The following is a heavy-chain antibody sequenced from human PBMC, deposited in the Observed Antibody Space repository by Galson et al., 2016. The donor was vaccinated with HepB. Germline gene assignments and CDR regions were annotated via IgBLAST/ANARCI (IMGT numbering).Heavy chain of an antibody. CDR2: IRSRTDGGTT. CDR1: GLSFSNAW. Sequence: SLRLSCAASGLSFSNAWMSWVRQAPGKGLEWVGRIRSRTDGGTTDYAAPVKGRFTISRDDSKNTLYLHMNSLKTEDTAVYYCATQAALDYWGQGTLVTVSS. V-gene: IGHV3-15*01. CDR3: ATQAALDY. D-gene: IGHD6-6*01. J-gene: IGHJ4*02.